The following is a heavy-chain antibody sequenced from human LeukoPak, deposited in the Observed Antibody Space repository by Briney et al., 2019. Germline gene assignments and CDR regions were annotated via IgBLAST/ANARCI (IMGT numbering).Heavy chain of an antibody. V-gene: IGHV3-30*02. D-gene: IGHD1-26*01. Sequence: GGSLRLSCAASGFTFSSYGMHWVRQAPGKGLEWVTFIRYDESNKYYADSVKGRFTISRDNSKNTLYLQMNSLGAEDTAVYYCAKDLRYSGCPRAFHIWGQGTVVTVSS. CDR3: AKDLRYSGCPRAFHI. CDR2: IRYDESNK. CDR1: GFTFSSYG. J-gene: IGHJ3*02.